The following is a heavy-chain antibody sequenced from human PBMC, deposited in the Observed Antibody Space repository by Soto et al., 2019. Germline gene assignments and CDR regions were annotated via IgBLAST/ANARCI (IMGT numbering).Heavy chain of an antibody. V-gene: IGHV4-30-4*01. CDR3: AREEIFGVVFDY. Sequence: ASETLSLTCTVSGGSISSGDYYWSWIRQPPGKGLEWIGYIYYSGSTYYNPSLKSRVTISVDTSKNQFSLKLSSVTAADTAVYYCAREEIFGVVFDYWGQGTLVTVSS. CDR2: IYYSGST. CDR1: GGSISSGDYY. D-gene: IGHD3-3*01. J-gene: IGHJ4*02.